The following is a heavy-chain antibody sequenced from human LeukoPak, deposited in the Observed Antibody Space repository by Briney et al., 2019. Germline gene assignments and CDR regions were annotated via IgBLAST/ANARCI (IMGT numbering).Heavy chain of an antibody. J-gene: IGHJ5*02. V-gene: IGHV4-34*01. CDR3: ARGPGSGSYFAWFDP. CDR1: GGSFNNYY. D-gene: IGHD3-10*01. CDR2: INHSGTT. Sequence: PSETLSPTCGVYGGSFNNYYWNWIRQPPGKGLEWIGEINHSGTTHYNPSLKSRVTISIDTSKKQISLNLSSVTAADMAVYYCARGPGSGSYFAWFDPWGQGTLVAVSS.